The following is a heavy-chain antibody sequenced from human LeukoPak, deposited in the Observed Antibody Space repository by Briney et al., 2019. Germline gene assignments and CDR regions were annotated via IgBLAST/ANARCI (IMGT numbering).Heavy chain of an antibody. CDR3: ARQGVAVAGFDY. CDR2: ISSSSSYI. J-gene: IGHJ4*02. Sequence: PGGPLTLLCAASGFTFSICNMHWLRRAPGKGLECVSSISSSSSYIYYAVSVKARYTISRDNAKNSLYLQMNSLRAEDTAVYYCARQGVAVAGFDYWGQGTLVTVSS. D-gene: IGHD6-19*01. V-gene: IGHV3-21*01. CDR1: GFTFSICN.